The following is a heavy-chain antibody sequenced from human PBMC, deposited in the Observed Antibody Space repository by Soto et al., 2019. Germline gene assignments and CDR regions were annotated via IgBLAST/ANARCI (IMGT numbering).Heavy chain of an antibody. D-gene: IGHD3-22*01. Sequence: GASVKVSCKASGYTFTGYYMHWVRQAPGQGLEWMGWINPNSGGTNYAQKFQGWVTMTRDTSISTAYMELSRLRSDDTAVYYCARAEYYYDSSGYYWRPPTPNDYYYGMDVWGQGTTVTVSS. CDR2: INPNSGGT. V-gene: IGHV1-2*04. CDR1: GYTFTGYY. J-gene: IGHJ6*02. CDR3: ARAEYYYDSSGYYWRPPTPNDYYYGMDV.